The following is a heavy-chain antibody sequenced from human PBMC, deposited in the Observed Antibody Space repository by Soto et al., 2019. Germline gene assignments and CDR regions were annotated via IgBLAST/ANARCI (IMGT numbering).Heavy chain of an antibody. CDR3: ARGNGSSLPDY. CDR1: GFTFSSYS. Sequence: EVQLVESGGGLVKPGGSLRLSCAASGFTFSSYSMNWVRQAPGKGLEWVSSISSSSSYIYYADSVKGRFTISRDNAKNSLYRQMNSLRAEDTAVYYCARGNGSSLPDYWGQGTLVTVSS. CDR2: ISSSSSYI. J-gene: IGHJ4*02. D-gene: IGHD6-13*01. V-gene: IGHV3-21*01.